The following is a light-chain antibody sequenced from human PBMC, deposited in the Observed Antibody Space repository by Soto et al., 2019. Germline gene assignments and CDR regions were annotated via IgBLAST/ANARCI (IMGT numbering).Light chain of an antibody. CDR1: SGHSSYA. Sequence: QLVLTQSPSASASLGASVKLTCTLSSGHSSYAIAWHQQQPEKGPRYLMKLNSDGSHNKGDGIADRFSGSSSGAERYLTXXXXXXEDEADYYCQTWGTGPWVFGGGTKLTVL. CDR2: LNSDGSH. V-gene: IGLV4-69*01. CDR3: QTWGTGPWV. J-gene: IGLJ3*02.